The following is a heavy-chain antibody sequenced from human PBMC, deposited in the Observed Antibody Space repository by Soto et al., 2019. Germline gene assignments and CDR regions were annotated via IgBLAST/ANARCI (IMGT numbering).Heavy chain of an antibody. J-gene: IGHJ4*02. CDR3: ARSIEGYYYDSSAYAAGLDH. Sequence: SETLSLTCTVSGGSVSSGSYYWSWVRQPPGKGLEWIGYIYYSGSTKYKSSLKRRVTISVDTSKNQFFLKLTSVTAADTAVYYCARSIEGYYYDSSAYAAGLDHWGQGTLVTVSS. CDR1: GGSVSSGSYY. D-gene: IGHD3-22*01. V-gene: IGHV4-61*01. CDR2: IYYSGST.